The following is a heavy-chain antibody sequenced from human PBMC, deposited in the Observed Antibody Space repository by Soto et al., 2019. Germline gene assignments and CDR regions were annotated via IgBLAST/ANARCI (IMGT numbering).Heavy chain of an antibody. J-gene: IGHJ4*02. CDR3: ARDDDYGXNSGFDY. V-gene: IGHV4-59*01. Sequence: SETLSLTCTVAGGSISSYYWSWIRQPPGKGLEWIGYIYYSGSTNYNPSLKSRVTISVDTSKNQFSLKLSSVTAADTAVYYCARDDDYGXNSGFDYWGQGTLVTVSS. D-gene: IGHD4-17*01. CDR2: IYYSGST. CDR1: GGSISSYY.